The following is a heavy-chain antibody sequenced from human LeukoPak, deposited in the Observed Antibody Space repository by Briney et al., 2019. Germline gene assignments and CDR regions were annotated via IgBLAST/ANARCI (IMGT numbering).Heavy chain of an antibody. CDR2: IYYSGST. D-gene: IGHD3-22*01. CDR1: GGSISSGGYY. Sequence: SETLSLTCTVSGGSISSGGYYWSWIRQHPGKGLEWIGYIYYSGSTYYNPSLKSRVTISVDTSKNQFSLKLSSVTAADTAVYYCARVRGTGIADYYDSSGYYSFDYWGQGTLVTVSS. V-gene: IGHV4-31*03. CDR3: ARVRGTGIADYYDSSGYYSFDY. J-gene: IGHJ4*02.